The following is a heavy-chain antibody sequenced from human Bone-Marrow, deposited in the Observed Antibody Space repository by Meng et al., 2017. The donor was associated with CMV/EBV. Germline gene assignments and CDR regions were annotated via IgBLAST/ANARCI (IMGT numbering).Heavy chain of an antibody. CDR2: INHSGST. CDR1: GGSFSGYY. Sequence: GGSFSGYYWSWIRQPPGKGLEWIGEINHSGSTSYNPSLKSRVTISVDTSKNQFSLKLSSVTAADTAVYYCARGRSDIVVVPAANFAYWGQGTLVTVSS. V-gene: IGHV4-34*01. J-gene: IGHJ4*02. CDR3: ARGRSDIVVVPAANFAY. D-gene: IGHD2-2*01.